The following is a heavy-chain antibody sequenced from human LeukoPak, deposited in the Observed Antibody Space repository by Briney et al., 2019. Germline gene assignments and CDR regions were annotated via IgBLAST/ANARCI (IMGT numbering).Heavy chain of an antibody. D-gene: IGHD4-17*01. Sequence: GGSLRLSCAASGFTINKNYMTWVRQAPGKGLQWVAVTYTNSGTWYADSVKGRFIISRDNAKKSLYLQMNSLRDEDTAVYYCARDTLLYADSPDAFDMWGQGTMVTVSS. J-gene: IGHJ3*02. CDR1: GFTINKNY. CDR2: TYTNSGT. V-gene: IGHV3-53*01. CDR3: ARDTLLYADSPDAFDM.